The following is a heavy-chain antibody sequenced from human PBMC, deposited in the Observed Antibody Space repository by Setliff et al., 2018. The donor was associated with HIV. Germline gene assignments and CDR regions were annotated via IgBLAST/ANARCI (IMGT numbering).Heavy chain of an antibody. CDR2: ISPTGNT. V-gene: IGHV4-4*09. CDR1: GASISSYY. Sequence: PSETLSLTCSVSGASISSYYWSWIRQPPGKGLEWIGYISPTGNTNYNPSLKSRVTISTDTSKNQFSLNVRSVTAADTAVYYCARFGGTYSSNYFDFWGQGTLVTVSS. CDR3: ARFGGTYSSNYFDF. D-gene: IGHD1-26*01. J-gene: IGHJ4*02.